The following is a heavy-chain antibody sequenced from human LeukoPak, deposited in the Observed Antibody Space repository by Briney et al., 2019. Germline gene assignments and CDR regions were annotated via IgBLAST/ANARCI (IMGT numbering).Heavy chain of an antibody. CDR3: ARAMPLDSWVAY. CDR2: ISAYNGNT. CDR1: GYTFTSYG. D-gene: IGHD2-2*01. Sequence: GASVKVSCKASGYTFTSYGISWVRQAPGQGLEGMGWISAYNGNTNYAPKLQGRVTVNTDTSTSTAYMELRSLRSDDPAVYSGARAMPLDSWVAYWGQGTLVTVSS. V-gene: IGHV1-18*01. J-gene: IGHJ4*02.